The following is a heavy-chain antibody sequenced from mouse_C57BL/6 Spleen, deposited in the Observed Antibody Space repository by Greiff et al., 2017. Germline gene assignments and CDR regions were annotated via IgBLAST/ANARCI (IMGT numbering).Heavy chain of an antibody. Sequence: VQLQQPGPELVKPGASVKISCKASGYSFTDYNMNWVKQSNGKSLEWIGVINPNYGTTSYNQKFKGKATLTVDQSSSTAYMQLNSLTSEDSAVYYCARGQLGLRGDGIYYAMDYWGQGTSVTVSS. CDR2: INPNYGTT. J-gene: IGHJ4*01. V-gene: IGHV1-39*01. CDR3: ARGQLGLRGDGIYYAMDY. D-gene: IGHD3-1*01. CDR1: GYSFTDYN.